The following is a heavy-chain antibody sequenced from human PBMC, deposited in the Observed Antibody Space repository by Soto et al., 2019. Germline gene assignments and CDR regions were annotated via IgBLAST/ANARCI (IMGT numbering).Heavy chain of an antibody. Sequence: SETLSLTCTVSGGSISSYYWSWIRQPPGKGLEWIGYIYYSGSTNYNPSLKSRVTISVDTSKNQFSLKLSSVTAADTAVYYCAGGYDFWSGYPDLGYWGQGTLVTVSS. CDR2: IYYSGST. J-gene: IGHJ4*02. V-gene: IGHV4-59*01. CDR3: AGGYDFWSGYPDLGY. CDR1: GGSISSYY. D-gene: IGHD3-3*01.